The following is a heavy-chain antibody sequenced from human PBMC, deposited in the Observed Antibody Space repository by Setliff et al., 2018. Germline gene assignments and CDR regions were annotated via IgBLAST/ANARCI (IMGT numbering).Heavy chain of an antibody. Sequence: ASVKVSCKASAYIFSRYGITWVRQAPGQGLEWMGWINTHDGGTNYAQKVQGRITLTIDTSTSTAYMELRSLRSDDTAVYYCARDPQREVYQYGMDVWGQGTTVTVSS. J-gene: IGHJ6*02. CDR3: ARDPQREVYQYGMDV. CDR2: INTHDGGT. V-gene: IGHV1-18*01. D-gene: IGHD6-19*01. CDR1: AYIFSRYG.